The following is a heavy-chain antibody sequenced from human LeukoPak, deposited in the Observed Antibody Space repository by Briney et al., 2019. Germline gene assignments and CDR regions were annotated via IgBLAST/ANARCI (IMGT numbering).Heavy chain of an antibody. V-gene: IGHV7-4-1*02. J-gene: IGHJ4*02. D-gene: IGHD3-10*01. Sequence: ASVKVSCKASGYPFSAHFLNWVRQAPGQGLEWMGNIDTTTGNPRYAQDFTGRFVFSLDTSVSTAYLQITSLRADDTAAYYCVRGTPTPGMDYWGQGTQVTVSS. CDR2: IDTTTGNP. CDR1: GYPFSAHF. CDR3: VRGTPTPGMDY.